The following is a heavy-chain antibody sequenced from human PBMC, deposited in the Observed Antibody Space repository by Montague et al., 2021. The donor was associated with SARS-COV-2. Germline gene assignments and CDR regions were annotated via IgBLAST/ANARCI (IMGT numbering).Heavy chain of an antibody. V-gene: IGHV3-66*02. D-gene: IGHD3-10*01. CDR2: LYSGGST. J-gene: IGHJ6*02. CDR3: ARDQRRYGSGSYYGPHYYYYGMDV. CDR1: GFTVSSNY. Sequence: SLRLSCAASGFTVSSNYMSWVRQAPGKGLEWVSVLYSGGSTYYADSVKGRFTISRDNSKNTLYLQMNSLRAEDTAVYYCARDQRRYGSGSYYGPHYYYYGMDVGGQGTTVTVS.